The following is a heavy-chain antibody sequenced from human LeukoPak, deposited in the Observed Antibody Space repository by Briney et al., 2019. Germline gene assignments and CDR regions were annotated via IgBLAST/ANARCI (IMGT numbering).Heavy chain of an antibody. CDR1: GFTFSNAW. CDR3: TRVSGWNSYYYFYMDV. V-gene: IGHV3-49*04. Sequence: GGSLRLSCAASGFTFSNAWMSWVRQAPGKGLEWVSFIRSKGYGGTTEYAASVKGRFTISRDDSKSIAYLQMDSLRTEDTAVYYCTRVSGWNSYYYFYMDVWGKGTTVTVSS. J-gene: IGHJ6*03. D-gene: IGHD6-19*01. CDR2: IRSKGYGGTT.